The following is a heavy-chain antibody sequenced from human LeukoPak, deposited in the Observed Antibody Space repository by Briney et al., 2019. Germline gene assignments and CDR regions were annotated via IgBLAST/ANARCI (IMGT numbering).Heavy chain of an antibody. CDR3: ARPRGIVAGDAFDI. Sequence: KVSCKASAGAFSSYAISWVRQAPGQGLEWMGRIIPIFGTANYAQKFQGRVTITTDESTSTAYMELSSLRSEDTAVYYCARPRGIVAGDAFDIWGQGTMVTVSS. CDR2: IIPIFGTA. J-gene: IGHJ3*02. CDR1: AGAFSSYA. D-gene: IGHD6-25*01. V-gene: IGHV1-69*05.